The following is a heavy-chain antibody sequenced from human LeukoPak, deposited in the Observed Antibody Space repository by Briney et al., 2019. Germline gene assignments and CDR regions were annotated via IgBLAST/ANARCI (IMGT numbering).Heavy chain of an antibody. CDR3: ARDIVVVPAAHDYYYYYGMDV. CDR1: GDSVSSNSAA. J-gene: IGHJ6*04. CDR2: IYYRSKWYN. Sequence: SQTLSLTCALSGDSVSSNSAAWNWIRQSPSRGLEWLGRIYYRSKWYNGYAVSVKSRITINPDTSKNQFSLQLNSVTPEDTAVYYCARDIVVVPAAHDYYYYYGMDVWGKGTTVTVSS. V-gene: IGHV6-1*01. D-gene: IGHD2-2*01.